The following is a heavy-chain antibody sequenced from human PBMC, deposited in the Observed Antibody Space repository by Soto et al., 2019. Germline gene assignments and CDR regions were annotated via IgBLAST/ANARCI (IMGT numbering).Heavy chain of an antibody. CDR1: GFTFSNYA. CDR2: ITRDGAIA. CDR3: AKVGYYYESYDYWYFDL. V-gene: IGHV3-23*01. Sequence: EGQLLESGGGLVQPGGSLRLSCAASGFTFSNYAMTWVRQAPGKGPEWVSAITRDGAIANYADSVKGRFTISRDNSKNTMYLQMNSLRAVDAAVDYCAKVGYYYESYDYWYFDLWGRGTLVTVSS. D-gene: IGHD3-22*01. J-gene: IGHJ2*01.